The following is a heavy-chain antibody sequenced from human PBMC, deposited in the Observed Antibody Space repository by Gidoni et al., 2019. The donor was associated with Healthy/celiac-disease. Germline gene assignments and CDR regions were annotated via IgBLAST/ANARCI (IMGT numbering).Heavy chain of an antibody. V-gene: IGHV3-9*01. D-gene: IGHD3-10*01. CDR3: AKDIYGSGSYGYGMDV. CDR2: ISWNSGSI. Sequence: EVQLVESGGGLVQPGRSLRLACAASGFTFDDYAMHWVRQAPGKGLEWVSGISWNSGSIGYADSVKGRFTISIDNAKNSLYLQMNSLRAEDTTLYYCAKDIYGSGSYGYGMDVWGQGTTVTVSS. CDR1: GFTFDDYA. J-gene: IGHJ6*02.